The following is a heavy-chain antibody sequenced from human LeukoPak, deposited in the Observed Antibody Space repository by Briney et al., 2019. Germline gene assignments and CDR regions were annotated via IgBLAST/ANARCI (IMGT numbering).Heavy chain of an antibody. CDR1: GYSISRGYY. Sequence: ASETLSLTCTVAGYSISRGYYWGWIRQHPGKGLEWIGSIHHSGNTHYNPSLKSRVTISVDTSKNQFSLKLTSVTAADTAVYYCARDNVAMPVAGDYWGQGTLVTVSS. J-gene: IGHJ4*02. D-gene: IGHD6-19*01. CDR2: IHHSGNT. V-gene: IGHV4-38-2*02. CDR3: ARDNVAMPVAGDY.